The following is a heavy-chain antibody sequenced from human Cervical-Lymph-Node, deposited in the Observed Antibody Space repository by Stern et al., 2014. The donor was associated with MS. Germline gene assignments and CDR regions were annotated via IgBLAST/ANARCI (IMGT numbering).Heavy chain of an antibody. J-gene: IGHJ6*02. Sequence: QVQPVQSAAAVKKPGSSVKVSCKASGGTFSSYAISWERQAPGQGLEWLGGIIPIFGTANYAQKCQGRVTITADESTSTAYMELSSLRSEDTAVYYCARGELKEGLVRGMDVWGQGTTVTVSS. CDR2: IIPIFGTA. CDR3: ARGELKEGLVRGMDV. V-gene: IGHV1-69*01. D-gene: IGHD1-26*01. CDR1: GGTFSSYA.